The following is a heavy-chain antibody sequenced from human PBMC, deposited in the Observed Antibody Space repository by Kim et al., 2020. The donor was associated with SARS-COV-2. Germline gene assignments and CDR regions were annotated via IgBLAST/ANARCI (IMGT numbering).Heavy chain of an antibody. D-gene: IGHD6-13*01. CDR2: ISSNGGST. V-gene: IGHV3-64D*06. CDR1: GFTFSSYA. CDR3: VNLHGGYSSSWRPLADP. J-gene: IGHJ5*02. Sequence: GGSLRLSCSASGFTFSSYAMHWVRQAPGKGLEYVSAISSNGGSTYYADSVKGRFTISRDNSKNTLYLQMSSLRAEDTAVYYCVNLHGGYSSSWRPLADPWGQGTLVTVSS.